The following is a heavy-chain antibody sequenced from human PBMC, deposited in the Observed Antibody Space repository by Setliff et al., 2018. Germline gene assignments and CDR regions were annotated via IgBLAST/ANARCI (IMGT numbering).Heavy chain of an antibody. CDR1: GFIFDDYG. V-gene: IGHV3-20*04. D-gene: IGHD3-16*01. CDR2: LSRNGGST. Sequence: GSLRLSCAASGFIFDDYGMSWVRQAPGKGLEWVSGLSRNGGSTGYSDSVKGRFIISRDNAKNSLYLQMNSLRAEDTALYYCARVYAYSYGFDYWGQGTPVTVSS. J-gene: IGHJ4*02. CDR3: ARVYAYSYGFDY.